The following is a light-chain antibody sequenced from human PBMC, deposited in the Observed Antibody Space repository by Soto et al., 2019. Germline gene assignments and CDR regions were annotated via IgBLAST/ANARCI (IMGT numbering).Light chain of an antibody. Sequence: DRVTITCRASQSIGTSLAWLQQKPGKAPRFLMYDASTLESGVPSRFSGSGSGTEFTLTISSLQPDDSATYYCQQCYSYYSFGQGTKLEIK. CDR2: DAS. CDR3: QQCYSYYS. V-gene: IGKV1-5*01. J-gene: IGKJ2*03. CDR1: QSIGTS.